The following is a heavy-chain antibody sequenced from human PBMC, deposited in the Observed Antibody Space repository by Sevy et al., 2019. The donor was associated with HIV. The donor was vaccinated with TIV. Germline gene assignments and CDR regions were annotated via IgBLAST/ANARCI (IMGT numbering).Heavy chain of an antibody. V-gene: IGHV3-15*01. J-gene: IGHJ4*02. Sequence: GGSLRLSCAASAFTFSNAWMSWVRQAPGKGLEWVGRIKSKTDGGTTDYAAPVKGRFTISRDDSKNTLYLQMNSLKTEDTAVYYCTTQMVSRLIDYWGQGTLVTVSS. CDR1: AFTFSNAW. CDR3: TTQMVSRLIDY. CDR2: IKSKTDGGTT. D-gene: IGHD2-8*01.